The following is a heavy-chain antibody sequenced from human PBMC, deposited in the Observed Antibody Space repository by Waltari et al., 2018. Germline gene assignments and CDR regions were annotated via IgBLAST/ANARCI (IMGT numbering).Heavy chain of an antibody. Sequence: QVQLVQSGAEVKKPGSSEKVSCKASGGTFSSYSISWVRQAPGQGLEWIGVSIPISGATNYGQKCQDRCTLTADESASTAYMEVNSLRSEDTAVYYCARKMRSITWNFYYHGLDVWGQGTTVTVSS. CDR3: ARKMRSITWNFYYHGLDV. D-gene: IGHD2-2*01. J-gene: IGHJ6*02. V-gene: IGHV1-69*01. CDR2: SIPISGAT. CDR1: GGTFSSYS.